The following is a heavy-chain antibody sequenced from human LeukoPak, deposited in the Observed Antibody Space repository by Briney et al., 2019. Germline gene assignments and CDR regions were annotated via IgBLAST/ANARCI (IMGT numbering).Heavy chain of an antibody. D-gene: IGHD3-22*01. CDR2: ITGSGAST. CDR3: ARDRYYYDSSGNEFDY. J-gene: IGHJ4*02. Sequence: PSGGSLRLSCAASGFTFNNYAMSWVRQAPGKGLEWVSAITGSGASTYDEDSVKGRFTISRDNSKNTLYLQMNSLRAEDTAVYYCARDRYYYDSSGNEFDYWGQGTLVTVSS. V-gene: IGHV3-23*01. CDR1: GFTFNNYA.